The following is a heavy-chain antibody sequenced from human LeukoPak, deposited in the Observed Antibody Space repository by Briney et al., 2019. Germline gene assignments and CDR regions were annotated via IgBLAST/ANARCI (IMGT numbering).Heavy chain of an antibody. Sequence: PGGSLRLSCAASGFTFSSYSMNWVRQAPGKGLQWLSYISSNGNTIYYADSVKGRFTISRDNANNSVFLQMNSLRAEDTAVYYCTSQRWLRFFDYWGQGTLVTVSS. J-gene: IGHJ4*02. CDR2: ISSNGNTI. CDR3: TSQRWLRFFDY. V-gene: IGHV3-48*04. D-gene: IGHD5-24*01. CDR1: GFTFSSYS.